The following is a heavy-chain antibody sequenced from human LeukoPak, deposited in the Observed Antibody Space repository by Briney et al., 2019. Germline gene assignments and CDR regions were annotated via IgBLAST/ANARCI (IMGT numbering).Heavy chain of an antibody. CDR1: GITFRIHG. CDR3: ARDLVSYSSSPLH. J-gene: IGHJ4*02. CDR2: IRYDGSRQ. D-gene: IGHD6-6*01. Sequence: GGSLRLSCKASGITFRIHGMFWVRQAPGKGLEWVASIRYDGSRQFYADSVKGRFTIFTDTSKSTLYLQINSLRPEDTAVYYCARDLVSYSSSPLHWGQGTLVTVSS. V-gene: IGHV3-30*02.